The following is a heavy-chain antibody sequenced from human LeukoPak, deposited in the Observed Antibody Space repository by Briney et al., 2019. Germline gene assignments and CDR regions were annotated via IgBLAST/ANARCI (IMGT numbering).Heavy chain of an antibody. CDR3: ARWGSTSCYDY. Sequence: GGSLRLSCAASGFTFSTYAMHWVRQAPGKGLEYVSAISTNGDSTYYADSVKGRFTISRDNSKNTLFLQMGSLRPDDMAVYYCARWGSTSCYDYWGQGTLVTVS. CDR1: GFTFSTYA. CDR2: ISTNGDST. J-gene: IGHJ4*02. D-gene: IGHD2-2*01. V-gene: IGHV3-64*02.